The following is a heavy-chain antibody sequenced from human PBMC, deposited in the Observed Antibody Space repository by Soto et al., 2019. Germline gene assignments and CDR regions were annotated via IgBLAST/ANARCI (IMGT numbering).Heavy chain of an antibody. Sequence: ASVKVSCKASGYTFTSYGINWVRQATGQGLEWMGWMNPNSGNTGYAQKFQGRVTVTRDTSISTAYMELSSLRSEDTAVYYCAREKSSRGYYYGMDVWGQGTTVTVSS. CDR2: MNPNSGNT. CDR3: AREKSSRGYYYGMDV. J-gene: IGHJ6*02. CDR1: GYTFTSYG. D-gene: IGHD6-13*01. V-gene: IGHV1-8*01.